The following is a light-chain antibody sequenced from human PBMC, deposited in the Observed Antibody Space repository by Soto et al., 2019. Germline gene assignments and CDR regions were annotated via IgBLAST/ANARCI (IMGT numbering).Light chain of an antibody. CDR2: AAS. Sequence: AIRMTQSPSSLSASTGERVTITRPPSQGISSYLAWYQQKPGKAPKLLIYAASTLQSGVPSRFSGSGSGTDFTLTISCLQSEDFATYYCQQYYSCPTWTFGQGTKVDIK. CDR3: QQYYSCPTWT. CDR1: QGISSY. J-gene: IGKJ1*01. V-gene: IGKV1-8*01.